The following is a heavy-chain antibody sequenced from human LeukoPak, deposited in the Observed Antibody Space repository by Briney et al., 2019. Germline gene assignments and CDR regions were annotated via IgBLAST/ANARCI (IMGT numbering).Heavy chain of an antibody. Sequence: SETLSLTCAVYGGSFSGYHWSWIRQPPGKGLEWIGEINHSGSTNYNPSLKSRVTISVDTSKNQFSLKLSSVTAADTAVYYCARAHSYGPPNWFDPWGQGTLVTVSS. D-gene: IGHD5-18*01. CDR3: ARAHSYGPPNWFDP. J-gene: IGHJ5*02. V-gene: IGHV4-34*01. CDR2: INHSGST. CDR1: GGSFSGYH.